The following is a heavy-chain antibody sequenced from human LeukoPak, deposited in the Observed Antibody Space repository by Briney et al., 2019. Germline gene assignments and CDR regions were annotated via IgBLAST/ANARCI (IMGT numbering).Heavy chain of an antibody. CDR1: GYTFTSYA. J-gene: IGHJ4*02. V-gene: IGHV1-3*01. CDR2: INAGNGNT. Sequence: ASVKVSCKASGYTFTSYAMHWVRQAPGQRLEWMGWINAGNGNTKYSQKFQGRVTIIRDTSASTAYMELSSLRSEDTAVYYCASHHGGYSGYELLDYWGQGTLVTVSS. CDR3: ASHHGGYSGYELLDY. D-gene: IGHD5-12*01.